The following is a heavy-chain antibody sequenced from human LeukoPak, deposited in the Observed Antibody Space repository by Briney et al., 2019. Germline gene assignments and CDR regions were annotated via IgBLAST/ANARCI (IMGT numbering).Heavy chain of an antibody. CDR3: ARVKWGYLDY. V-gene: IGHV4-59*01. Sequence: SETLSLTCTASGGSISSYYWSWIRQPPGKGLEWIGYIYYSGSTNYNPSLKSRVTISVDTSKSQFSLKLSSVTAADTAVYYCARVKWGYLDYWGQGTLVTVSS. D-gene: IGHD1-26*01. CDR2: IYYSGST. J-gene: IGHJ4*02. CDR1: GGSISSYY.